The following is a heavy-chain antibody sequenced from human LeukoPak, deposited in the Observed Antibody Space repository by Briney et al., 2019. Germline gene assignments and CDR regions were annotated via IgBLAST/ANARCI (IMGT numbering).Heavy chain of an antibody. CDR1: GFTFTSYS. D-gene: IGHD3-3*01. CDR3: AREGGPSFGVVIPDPLDAFDI. Sequence: AGGSLRLSCAASGFTFTSYSMNWVRQAPGKGLEWVSSISSSSLYIYYADSVKGRFTISRDNAKNSLYLQMNSLRAEDTAVYYCAREGGPSFGVVIPDPLDAFDIWGQGTMVTVSS. V-gene: IGHV3-21*01. J-gene: IGHJ3*02. CDR2: ISSSSLYI.